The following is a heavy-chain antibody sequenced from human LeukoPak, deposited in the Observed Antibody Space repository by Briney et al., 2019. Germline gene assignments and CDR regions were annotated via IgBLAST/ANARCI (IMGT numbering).Heavy chain of an antibody. CDR2: INPSGGSP. D-gene: IGHD5-18*01. CDR3: AREIGPRQLHLWGSAFDY. Sequence: ASVKVSCKASGYTFTNYYMHWVRQAPGQGLEWMGIINPSGGSPSYAQKLQGRVTMTRDTSTSTVYMELSSLRSEDTAVYYCAREIGPRQLHLWGSAFDYWGQGTLVTVSS. J-gene: IGHJ4*02. CDR1: GYTFTNYY. V-gene: IGHV1-46*04.